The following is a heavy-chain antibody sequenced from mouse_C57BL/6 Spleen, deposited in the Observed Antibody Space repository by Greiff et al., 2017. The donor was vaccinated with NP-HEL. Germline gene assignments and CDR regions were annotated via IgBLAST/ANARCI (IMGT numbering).Heavy chain of an antibody. CDR2: IDPENGDT. CDR3: TTSNPYFDY. CDR1: GFNIKDDY. V-gene: IGHV14-4*01. D-gene: IGHD2-5*01. Sequence: EVQVVESGAELVRPGASVKLSCTASGFNIKDDYMHWVKQRPEQGLEWIGWIDPENGDTEYASKFQGKATITADTSSNTAYLQLSSLTSEDTAVYYCTTSNPYFDYWGQGTTLTVSS. J-gene: IGHJ2*01.